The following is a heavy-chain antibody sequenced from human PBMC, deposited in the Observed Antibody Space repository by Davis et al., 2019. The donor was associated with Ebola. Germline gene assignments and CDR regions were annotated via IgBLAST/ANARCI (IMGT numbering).Heavy chain of an antibody. D-gene: IGHD2/OR15-2a*01. V-gene: IGHV4-31*03. CDR1: GGSISSGGYY. J-gene: IGHJ6*02. CDR3: ARAFLGSLRLDV. CDR2: IYYSGST. Sequence: PSETLSLTCTVSGGSISSGGYYWSWIRQHPGKGLEWIGYIYYSGSTYYNPSLKSRVTISVDTSKSHFSLKLSSVTAADTAVYYCARAFLGSLRLDVWGQGTTVTVSS.